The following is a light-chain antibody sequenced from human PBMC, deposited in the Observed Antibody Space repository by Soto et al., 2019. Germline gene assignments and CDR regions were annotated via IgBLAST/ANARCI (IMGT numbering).Light chain of an antibody. CDR3: QQSYGNPRT. CDR1: RTISTY. CDR2: TAS. J-gene: IGKJ2*01. V-gene: IGKV1-39*01. Sequence: DIQVTQSPSSLSASVGDRVTITCRASRTISTYLNWSQQKPGKAPKLLISTASTLRSGVPSRFSGSASGTDFTLFTLTISSLQPEDFATYYCQQSYGNPRTFGQGTKLEIK.